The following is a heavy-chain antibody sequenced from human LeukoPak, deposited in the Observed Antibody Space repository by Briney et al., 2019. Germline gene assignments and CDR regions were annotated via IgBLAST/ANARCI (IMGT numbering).Heavy chain of an antibody. D-gene: IGHD5-18*01. CDR3: ARDLGTRCLLQWIQLCPQWFDP. CDR2: IYHSGST. Sequence: PSETLSLTCTVSGYSISSGYYWSWIRQPPGKGLEWIGSIYHSGSTYYNPSLKSRVTISVDTSKNQFSLKLSSVTAADTAVYYCARDLGTRCLLQWIQLCPQWFDPWGQGTLVTVSS. CDR1: GYSISSGYY. J-gene: IGHJ5*02. V-gene: IGHV4-38-2*02.